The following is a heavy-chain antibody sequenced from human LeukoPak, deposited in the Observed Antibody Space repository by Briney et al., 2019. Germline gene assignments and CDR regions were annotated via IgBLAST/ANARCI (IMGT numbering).Heavy chain of an antibody. D-gene: IGHD2-21*01. CDR2: INPNSGDT. V-gene: IGHV1-2*02. Sequence: ASVKVSCKASGYTFTGYYMHWVRQAPGQGLEWMGWINPNSGDTNYAQKFQGRVAMTRDTSISTAYMELSRLRSDDTAVYFCARDRNDLFLGLDYWGQGTLVSVSS. CDR3: ARDRNDLFLGLDY. J-gene: IGHJ4*02. CDR1: GYTFTGYY.